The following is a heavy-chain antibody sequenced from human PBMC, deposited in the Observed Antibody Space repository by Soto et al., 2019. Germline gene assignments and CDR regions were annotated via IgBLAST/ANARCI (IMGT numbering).Heavy chain of an antibody. CDR2: INHNGYT. V-gene: IGHV4-34*01. CDR3: ARTILYDNSFSYYGVDV. Sequence: SETLSLTCAVYGGSFSGHFWNWIRLSPGKGLEWIGEINHNGYTNYNPSLKSRVTISVDTSKNQFSLKLSSVTAADTAVYYCARTILYDNSFSYYGVDVWGQGSAVTVSS. D-gene: IGHD1-1*01. J-gene: IGHJ6*02. CDR1: GGSFSGHF.